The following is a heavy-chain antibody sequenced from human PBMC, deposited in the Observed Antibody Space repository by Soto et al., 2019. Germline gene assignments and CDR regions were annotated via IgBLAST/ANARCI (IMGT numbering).Heavy chain of an antibody. Sequence: EVQLLESGGGLVQPGGSLRLSCAASGFTFSSSAMNWVRQAPGKGLEWVSLISDTGDKTYYADSVKGRFTICRDNSKNILTRQINSLRAEDTAGYSCARDGATRARFGPWGQGNLGTVSS. V-gene: IGHV3-23*01. CDR3: ARDGATRARFGP. D-gene: IGHD1-26*01. J-gene: IGHJ5*02. CDR2: ISDTGDKT. CDR1: GFTFSSSA.